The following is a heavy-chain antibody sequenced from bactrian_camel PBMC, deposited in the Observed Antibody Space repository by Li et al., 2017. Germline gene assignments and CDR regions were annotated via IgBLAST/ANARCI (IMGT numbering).Heavy chain of an antibody. Sequence: HVQLVESGGGLVQPGGSLRLSCAASGFAFEKYYMAWVRQALGGGLEWVASLYTGATGTDYADSVQGRFTIAKDNAKSMLYLQMNSLKPEDTAVYYCTAGITGWEYNYWGQGTQVTVS. CDR2: LYTGATGT. CDR3: TAGITGWEYNY. D-gene: IGHD7*01. CDR1: GFAFEKYY. J-gene: IGHJ4*01. V-gene: IGHV3S5*01.